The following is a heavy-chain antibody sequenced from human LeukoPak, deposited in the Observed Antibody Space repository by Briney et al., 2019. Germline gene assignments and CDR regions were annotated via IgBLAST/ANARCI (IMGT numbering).Heavy chain of an antibody. J-gene: IGHJ5*02. CDR3: VGSYSNNWFDP. D-gene: IGHD1-26*01. CDR2: IYYSGST. CDR1: GGSISSGGYY. Sequence: SETLSLTCTVSGGSISSGGYYWSWIRQHPGKGLEWIGYIYYSGSTYYNPSLKSRVTISVDTSKNQFSLKLSSVTAADTAVYYCVGSYSNNWFDPWGQGTLVTVSS. V-gene: IGHV4-31*03.